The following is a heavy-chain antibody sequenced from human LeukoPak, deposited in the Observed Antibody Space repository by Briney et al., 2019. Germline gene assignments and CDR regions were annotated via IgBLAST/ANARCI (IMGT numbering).Heavy chain of an antibody. CDR3: AREPPSLLRGVNRGFDL. CDR1: GGSISSYY. Sequence: SETLSLTCTVSGGSISSYYWSWIRQPAGKGLKWIGRIYTSGSTNYNPSLKSRVTMSVDTSKNQFSLKLSSVTAADTAVYYCAREPPSLLRGVNRGFDLWGQGTLVTVSS. CDR2: IYTSGST. D-gene: IGHD3-10*01. V-gene: IGHV4-4*07. J-gene: IGHJ5*02.